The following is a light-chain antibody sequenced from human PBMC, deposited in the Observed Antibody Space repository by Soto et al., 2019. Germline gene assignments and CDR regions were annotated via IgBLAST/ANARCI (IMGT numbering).Light chain of an antibody. V-gene: IGLV2-14*02. CDR1: SSDVGSDKF. CDR3: SSYSTTSSPHVL. CDR2: EGN. J-gene: IGLJ2*01. Sequence: QSALTQPASVSGFPGQSITISCTGTSSDVGSDKFVSWYQQHPGKAPKLMIYEGNKRPSGVSNRFSASKSGSTASLTISGIQAEDEADYYCSSYSTTSSPHVLFGGGTKLTVL.